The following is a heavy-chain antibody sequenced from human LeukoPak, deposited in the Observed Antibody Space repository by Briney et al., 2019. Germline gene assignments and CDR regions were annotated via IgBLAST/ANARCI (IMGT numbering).Heavy chain of an antibody. Sequence: PSETLSLTCAVYGGSFSGYYWSWIRQPPGKGLEWIGEINHSGSTNYNPSLKSRVTISVDTSKNQFSLKLSSVTAADTAVYYCARRITNFGVVIMDAFDIWGQGTMVTVSS. CDR1: GGSFSGYY. CDR2: INHSGST. V-gene: IGHV4-34*01. D-gene: IGHD3-3*01. J-gene: IGHJ3*02. CDR3: ARRITNFGVVIMDAFDI.